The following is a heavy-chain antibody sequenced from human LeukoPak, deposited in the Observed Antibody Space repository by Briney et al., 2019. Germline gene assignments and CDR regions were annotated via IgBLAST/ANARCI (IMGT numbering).Heavy chain of an antibody. D-gene: IGHD3-16*01. J-gene: IGHJ4*02. CDR2: INPKSGDA. V-gene: IGHV1-2*02. CDR3: ARGEYSNGYPYRLDF. CDR1: GSTFSDYH. Sequence: GASVKVSCKASGSTFSDYHINWVRQAPGQGPEWMGWINPKSGDAKYGQAFQGRVTMTRDTSISTAYMELNRLRFDDTAMYYCARGEYSNGYPYRLDFWGQGTLVTVSS.